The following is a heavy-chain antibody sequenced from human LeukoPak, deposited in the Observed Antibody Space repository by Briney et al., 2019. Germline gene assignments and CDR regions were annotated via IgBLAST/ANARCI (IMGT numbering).Heavy chain of an antibody. V-gene: IGHV3-23*01. Sequence: GGSLRLSCAASGFTFSSYAMSWVRQAPGKGLEWVSAVSGSGGSTYYADSVKGRFTVSRDTSKNTLYLQMNSLRAEDTAVYYCAAYDSSGYSGKYFQHWGQGTLVTVSS. CDR3: AAYDSSGYSGKYFQH. CDR2: VSGSGGST. D-gene: IGHD3-22*01. J-gene: IGHJ1*01. CDR1: GFTFSSYA.